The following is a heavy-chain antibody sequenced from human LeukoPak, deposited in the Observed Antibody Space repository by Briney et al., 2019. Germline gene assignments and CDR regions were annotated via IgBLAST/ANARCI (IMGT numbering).Heavy chain of an antibody. V-gene: IGHV1-69*13. CDR1: GGTFSSYA. CDR3: ARGNPRGYDILTGYLTGFDY. J-gene: IGHJ4*02. Sequence: GASVKVSCKPSGGTFSSYAISWVRQAPGQGLEWMGGIIPIFGTANYAQKFQGRVTITADESTSTAYMELSSLRSEDTAVYYCARGNPRGYDILTGYLTGFDYWGQGTLVTVSS. CDR2: IIPIFGTA. D-gene: IGHD3-9*01.